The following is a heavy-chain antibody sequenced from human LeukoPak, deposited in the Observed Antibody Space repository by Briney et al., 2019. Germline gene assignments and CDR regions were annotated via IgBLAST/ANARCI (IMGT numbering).Heavy chain of an antibody. V-gene: IGHV4-59*01. Sequence: SETLSLTCTVSGGSISGYYWSWLRQPPGKGLEWIGYVYYSGSTNYNPSLKSRVTMSVDTSKNQFSLKLNSATAADTAVYYCARGGESHLNWFDPWGQGTLVTVSS. CDR3: ARGGESHLNWFDP. J-gene: IGHJ5*02. CDR2: VYYSGST. D-gene: IGHD2-21*01. CDR1: GGSISGYY.